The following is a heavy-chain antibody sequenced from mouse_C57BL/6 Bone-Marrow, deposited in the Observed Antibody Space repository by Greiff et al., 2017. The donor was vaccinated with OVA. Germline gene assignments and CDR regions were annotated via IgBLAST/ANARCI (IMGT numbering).Heavy chain of an antibody. CDR3: TRADGSSYGFAY. CDR1: GYTFTSYW. V-gene: IGHV1-64*01. CDR2: IHPNSGRT. Sequence: VQLQQPGAELVKPGASVKLSCKASGYTFTSYWMHWVKQRPGKGLEWIGMIHPNSGRTNYNEKFKRKGTLTVDKSTNTTYMQLNSLTSKDSTVYYCTRADGSSYGFAYWGQGTLVTVSA. D-gene: IGHD1-1*01. J-gene: IGHJ3*01.